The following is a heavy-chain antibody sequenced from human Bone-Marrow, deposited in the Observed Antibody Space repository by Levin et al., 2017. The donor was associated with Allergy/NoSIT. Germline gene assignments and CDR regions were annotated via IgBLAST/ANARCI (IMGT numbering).Heavy chain of an antibody. CDR1: GFTFSSYG. J-gene: IGHJ3*02. V-gene: IGHV3-33*01. D-gene: IGHD6-13*01. CDR2: IWYDGSNK. Sequence: GESLKISCAASGFTFSSYGMHWVRQAPGKGLEWVAVIWYDGSNKYYADSVKGRFTISRDNSKNTLYLQMNSLRAEDTAVYYCARDGYPGIAAAGGAFDIWGQGTMVTVSS. CDR3: ARDGYPGIAAAGGAFDI.